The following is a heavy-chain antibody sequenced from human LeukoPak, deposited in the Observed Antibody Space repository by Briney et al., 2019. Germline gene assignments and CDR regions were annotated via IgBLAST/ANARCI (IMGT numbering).Heavy chain of an antibody. CDR3: ARGGGDYYFDY. V-gene: IGHV3-13*01. CDR1: GFTFSSYD. Sequence: GGSLRLSCAASGFTFSSYDMHWVRQATRKGLEWVSAIGTAGDTYYPGSVKGRFTISRENAKNSLYLQMNSLRAEDTAVYYCARGGGDYYFDYWGQGTLVTVSS. CDR2: IGTAGDT. J-gene: IGHJ4*02. D-gene: IGHD2-21*02.